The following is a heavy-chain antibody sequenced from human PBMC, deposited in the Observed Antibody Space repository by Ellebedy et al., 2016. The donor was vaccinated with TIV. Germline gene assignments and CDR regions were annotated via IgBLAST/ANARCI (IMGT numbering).Heavy chain of an antibody. Sequence: PGGSLRLSCAASEFTLSYYVMHWVRQAPGKGLEWVAGISNDGRNKYYADSVKGRFTISRDNSKNTLYLQMNSLRTEDTAVYYCARTDIYYFYGMDVWGQGTTVTVSS. J-gene: IGHJ6*02. CDR3: ARTDIYYFYGMDV. D-gene: IGHD2-15*01. CDR1: EFTLSYYV. CDR2: ISNDGRNK. V-gene: IGHV3-30*16.